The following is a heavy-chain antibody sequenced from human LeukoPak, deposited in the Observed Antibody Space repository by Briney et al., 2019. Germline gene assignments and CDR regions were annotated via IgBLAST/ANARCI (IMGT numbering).Heavy chain of an antibody. CDR1: GGTFTSYA. J-gene: IGHJ6*03. CDR2: IIPIFGTA. D-gene: IGHD5-12*01. V-gene: IGHV1-69*06. CDR3: ADGASGQPYYYYYMDV. Sequence: SVKVSCKASGGTFTSYAISWVRQAPGQGLEWMGRIIPIFGTANYAQKFQGRVTITADKSTSTAYMELSSLRSEDTAVYYCADGASGQPYYYYYMDVWGKGTTVTVSS.